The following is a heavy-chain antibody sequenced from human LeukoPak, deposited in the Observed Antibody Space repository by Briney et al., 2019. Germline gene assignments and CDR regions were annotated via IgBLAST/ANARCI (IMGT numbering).Heavy chain of an antibody. D-gene: IGHD5-12*01. CDR2: INHSGST. CDR1: GGSFSGYY. V-gene: IGHV4-34*01. Sequence: PSETLSLTCAVYGGSFSGYYWSWIRQPPGKELEWIGEINHSGSTNYNPSLKSRVTISVDTSKNQFSLKLSSVTAADTAVYYCARSGSGYLRYYFDYWGQGTLVTVSS. CDR3: ARSGSGYLRYYFDY. J-gene: IGHJ4*02.